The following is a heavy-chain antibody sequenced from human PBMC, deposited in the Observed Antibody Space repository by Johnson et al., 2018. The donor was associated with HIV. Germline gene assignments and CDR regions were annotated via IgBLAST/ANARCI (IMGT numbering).Heavy chain of an antibody. Sequence: MLLVESGGGLVQPGGSLRLSCAVSGFTFSTSAMHWVRQAPGKGLEYVSGISSSGGSTFYANSVQARFTISRDNSRNRLYLQMGSLRDEDMAVYYCARERRSSSWYDASDIWGQGTMVTVSS. CDR1: GFTFSTSA. CDR2: ISSSGGST. V-gene: IGHV3-64*01. D-gene: IGHD6-13*01. CDR3: ARERRSSSWYDASDI. J-gene: IGHJ3*02.